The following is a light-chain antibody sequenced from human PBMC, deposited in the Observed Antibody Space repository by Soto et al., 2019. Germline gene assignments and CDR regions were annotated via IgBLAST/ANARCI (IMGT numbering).Light chain of an antibody. Sequence: QSVLTQPPSVSGAPGQRVTISCTGSSSNIGAGYDVHWYQHLPGTAPKLLIYANSNRPSGVPDRFSGSKSGTSASLTITGLQAEDEADYYCQSFDSSLSGCVFGTGTKVTVL. CDR3: QSFDSSLSGCV. J-gene: IGLJ1*01. V-gene: IGLV1-40*01. CDR1: SSNIGAGYD. CDR2: ANS.